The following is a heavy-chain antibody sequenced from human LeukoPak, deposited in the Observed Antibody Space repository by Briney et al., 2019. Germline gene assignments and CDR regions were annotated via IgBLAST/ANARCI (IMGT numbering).Heavy chain of an antibody. V-gene: IGHV3-30-3*01. CDR1: GFTFSSYA. Sequence: GGSLRLSCAASGFTFSSYAMHWVRQAPGKGLEWVAVISYDGSNKYYADSVKGRFTISRDNSKNTLYLQMNSLRAEDTAVYYRARHVSDFDYWGQGTLVTVSS. CDR3: ARHVSDFDY. J-gene: IGHJ4*02. CDR2: ISYDGSNK.